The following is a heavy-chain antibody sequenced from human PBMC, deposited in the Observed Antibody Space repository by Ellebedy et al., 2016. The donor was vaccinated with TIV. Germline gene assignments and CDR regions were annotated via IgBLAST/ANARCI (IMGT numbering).Heavy chain of an antibody. CDR1: GYTFTDYY. D-gene: IGHD2-8*01. CDR2: INTNTGAT. V-gene: IGHV1-2*04. J-gene: IGHJ4*02. Sequence: AASVKVSCKASGYTFTDYYVHWVRQAPGQGLEWMGWINTNTGATNYAQKFQSWVTMTRDTSISTAYMELSRLKSDDTAVYYCASGRGYAPLSGFDFWGQGTRVTVSS. CDR3: ASGRGYAPLSGFDF.